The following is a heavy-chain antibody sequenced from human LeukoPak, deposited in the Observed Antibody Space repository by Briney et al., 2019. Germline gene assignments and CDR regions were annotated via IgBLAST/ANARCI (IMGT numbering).Heavy chain of an antibody. Sequence: GGSLRLSCAASGFIFSSSWMSWVRQAPGKGLEWVSSISSSSSYIYYADSVKGRFTISRDNAKNSLYLQMNSLRAEDTAVYYCAREVAEWELGGYFDYWGQGTLVTVSS. J-gene: IGHJ4*02. CDR1: GFIFSSSW. CDR2: ISSSSSYI. CDR3: AREVAEWELGGYFDY. V-gene: IGHV3-21*01. D-gene: IGHD1-26*01.